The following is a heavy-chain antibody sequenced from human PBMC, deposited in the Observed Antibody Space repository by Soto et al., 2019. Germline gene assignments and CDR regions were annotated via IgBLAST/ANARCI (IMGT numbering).Heavy chain of an antibody. CDR2: INPSGGST. D-gene: IGHD6-13*01. V-gene: IGHV1-46*01. CDR3: ARDPPPSNVAADGSPSNHGRNA. J-gene: IGHJ6*02. Sequence: ASVEVSCKASGFTFTSYYVHWVRQAPGQGLEWMGIINPSGGSTSYAQKFQGRVTMTRDTSTSTAYMELSSLRSEDTAVYDCARDPPPSNVAADGSPSNHGRNARGQATTVTVS. CDR1: GFTFTSYY.